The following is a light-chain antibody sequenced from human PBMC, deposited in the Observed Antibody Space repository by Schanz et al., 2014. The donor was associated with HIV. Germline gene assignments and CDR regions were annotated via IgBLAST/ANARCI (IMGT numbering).Light chain of an antibody. V-gene: IGKV1-5*03. CDR1: QTIYSW. CDR3: HQYATSSWT. Sequence: DIQMTQSPSTLSASVGDRVTITCRASQTIYSWLAWYQQKPGRAPNLLIYQASTLETGVPSRFSGSGSGTEFTLTISSLQPDDSATYYCHQYATSSWTFGQGTKVEIK. J-gene: IGKJ1*01. CDR2: QAS.